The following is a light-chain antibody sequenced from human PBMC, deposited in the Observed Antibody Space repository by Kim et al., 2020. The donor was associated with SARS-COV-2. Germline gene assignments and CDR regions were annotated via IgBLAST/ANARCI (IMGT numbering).Light chain of an antibody. V-gene: IGLV2-14*03. Sequence: GQSITIPFTGTSSDVGRYDYVCWDQHLPGKAPKLILYDVTRRPSGVSDRFSGSKSGNTASLTISGLQAGDEAAYYCSSFTTTTTLVFGGGTQLTVL. J-gene: IGLJ2*01. CDR1: SSDVGRYDY. CDR2: DVT. CDR3: SSFTTTTTLV.